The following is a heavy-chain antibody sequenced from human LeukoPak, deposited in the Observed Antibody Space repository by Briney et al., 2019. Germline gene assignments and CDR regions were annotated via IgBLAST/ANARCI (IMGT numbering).Heavy chain of an antibody. V-gene: IGHV4-59*08. CDR3: GKYGVSGWVIDY. J-gene: IGHJ4*02. D-gene: IGHD6-19*01. Sequence: PSETLSLTCTVSGGSISSNYWTWIRQPPGKGLEYIGYIYYTGGTNYNPSLKSRVTISVDTSKNQFSLKLSSVTAADTAVYFCGKYGVSGWVIDYWGQGTLVTVSS. CDR2: IYYTGGT. CDR1: GGSISSNY.